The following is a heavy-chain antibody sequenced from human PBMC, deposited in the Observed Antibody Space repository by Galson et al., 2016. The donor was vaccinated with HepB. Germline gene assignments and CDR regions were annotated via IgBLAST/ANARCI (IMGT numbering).Heavy chain of an antibody. CDR3: ARDWVDSPMPLGY. V-gene: IGHV3-11*04. J-gene: IGHJ4*02. Sequence: SLRLSCAASGFTFSDYYMSWIRQAPGKGLEWLSYISSSRRTIHYADSVKGRFTISRDNAKNSLYLQMDSLRAEDTAVYYCARDWVDSPMPLGYWGQGTLVTVSS. CDR1: GFTFSDYY. CDR2: ISSSRRTI. D-gene: IGHD5-18*01.